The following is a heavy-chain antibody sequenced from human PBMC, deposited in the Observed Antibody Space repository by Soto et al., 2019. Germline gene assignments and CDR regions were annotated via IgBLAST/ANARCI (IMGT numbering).Heavy chain of an antibody. Sequence: GGSLRLSCAASGFTFSNAWMSWVRQAPGKGLEWVGRIKSKTDGGTTDYAAPVKGRFTISRDDSKNTLYLQMNSLKTEDTAVYSCTTDPTVVVTATAPFDYWGQGTLVTVSS. V-gene: IGHV3-15*01. CDR1: GFTFSNAW. CDR3: TTDPTVVVTATAPFDY. CDR2: IKSKTDGGTT. D-gene: IGHD2-21*02. J-gene: IGHJ4*02.